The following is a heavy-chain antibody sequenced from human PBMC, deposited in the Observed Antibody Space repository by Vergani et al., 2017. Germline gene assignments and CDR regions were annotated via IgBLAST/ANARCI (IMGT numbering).Heavy chain of an antibody. CDR1: GYIFISYC. V-gene: IGHV5-51*03. D-gene: IGHD5-12*01. CDR3: ARRRGYDSQNLDY. CDR2: IYPGDSDT. J-gene: IGHJ4*02. Sequence: DVHLVQSGVEMKKPGESLKISCKGSGYIFISYCNCWGRQMPGKGLEWRWIIYPGDSDTRYSPSFQGQVTISADKSLSTAYLQWSSLKASDTAMYYCARRRGYDSQNLDYWGQGTLVTGSS.